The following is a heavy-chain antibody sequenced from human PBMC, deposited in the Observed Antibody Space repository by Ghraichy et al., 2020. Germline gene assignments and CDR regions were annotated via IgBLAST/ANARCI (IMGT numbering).Heavy chain of an antibody. J-gene: IGHJ6*02. D-gene: IGHD3-3*01. V-gene: IGHV2-5*01. CDR1: GFSLSTSGVG. CDR3: AHVYFHTFGLVIRWLYYYLVAMAV. Sequence: SGPTLVKPTQTLTLTCTFSGFSLSTSGVGVGWIRQPPGKALEWLALIYWNDDKRYSPSLKNRLTITKDTSKNQVVLTMTNMDPVDTATYYCAHVYFHTFGLVIRWLYYYLVAMAVSGQGATV. CDR2: IYWNDDK.